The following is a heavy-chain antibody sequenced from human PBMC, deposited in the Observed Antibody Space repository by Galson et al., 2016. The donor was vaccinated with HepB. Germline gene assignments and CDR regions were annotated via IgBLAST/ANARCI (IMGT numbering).Heavy chain of an antibody. D-gene: IGHD6-13*01. CDR1: GFTFSNYA. Sequence: SLRLSCAASGFTFSNYAMHWVRQAPGKGLDWMAVIWYDGSNKYYADSVKGRFTISRDNSKNTLYLQMNSLRAEDTAVYYCARERGIAAAATLDYWGQGTLVTVSS. J-gene: IGHJ4*02. CDR3: ARERGIAAAATLDY. CDR2: IWYDGSNK. V-gene: IGHV3-33*08.